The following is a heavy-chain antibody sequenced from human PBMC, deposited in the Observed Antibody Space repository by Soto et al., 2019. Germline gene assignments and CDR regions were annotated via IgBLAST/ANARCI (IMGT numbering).Heavy chain of an antibody. Sequence: ASVKVSCKASGYTFTSYYMHWVRQAPGQGLEWMGIINPSGGSTSYAQKFQGRVTMTRDTSMSTVYMELSSLRSEDTAVYYCASQYYDILTGFPGGMDVWGQGTTVTVSS. CDR3: ASQYYDILTGFPGGMDV. J-gene: IGHJ6*02. CDR1: GYTFTSYY. CDR2: INPSGGST. D-gene: IGHD3-9*01. V-gene: IGHV1-46*03.